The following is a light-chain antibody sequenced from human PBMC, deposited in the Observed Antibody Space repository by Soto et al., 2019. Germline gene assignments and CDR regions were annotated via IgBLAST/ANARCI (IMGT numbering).Light chain of an antibody. CDR2: YNN. Sequence: QSALTQPPSASGTPGQRVTISCSGSSSNIGSNTVNWYQHLPRMAPKLLIYYNNQRPSGVPDRFSGSRSGTSASLAIVGLRSEDEAVYYCAAWDASLSACVFGNGTKVTVL. CDR1: SSNIGSNT. V-gene: IGLV1-44*01. CDR3: AAWDASLSACV. J-gene: IGLJ1*01.